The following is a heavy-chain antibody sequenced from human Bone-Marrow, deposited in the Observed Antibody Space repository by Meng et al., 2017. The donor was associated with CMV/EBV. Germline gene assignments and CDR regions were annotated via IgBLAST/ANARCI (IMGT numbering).Heavy chain of an antibody. CDR2: IYHSGST. J-gene: IGHJ4*02. CDR1: GFTFDDYA. Sequence: ESLKISCAASGFTFDDYAMHWVRQAPGKGLEWIGSIYHSGSTYYNPSLKSRVTISVDTSKNQFSLKLSSVTAADTAVYYCASLTPWAGGVTGWGQGTLVTVSS. CDR3: ASLTPWAGGVTG. D-gene: IGHD3-16*01. V-gene: IGHV4-38-2*01.